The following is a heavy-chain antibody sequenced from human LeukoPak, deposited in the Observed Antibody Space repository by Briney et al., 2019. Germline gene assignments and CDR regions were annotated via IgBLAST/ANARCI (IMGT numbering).Heavy chain of an antibody. D-gene: IGHD2-2*01. Sequence: PGGSLRLSCAASGFTFSSYSMSWVRQAPGKGLEWVSAISGSGGSTYYADSVKGRFTISRDNSKNTLYLQMNSLRAEDTAVYYCAKALWIVVVPAAIGNFDYWGQGTLVTVSS. CDR3: AKALWIVVVPAAIGNFDY. J-gene: IGHJ4*02. CDR2: ISGSGGST. V-gene: IGHV3-23*01. CDR1: GFTFSSYS.